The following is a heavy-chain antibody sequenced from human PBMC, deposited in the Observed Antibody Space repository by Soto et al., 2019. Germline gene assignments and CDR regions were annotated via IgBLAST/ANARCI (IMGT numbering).Heavy chain of an antibody. J-gene: IGHJ6*02. D-gene: IGHD3-10*01. CDR1: GFTFSSYA. V-gene: IGHV3-30-3*01. Sequence: QVQLVESGGGVVQPGRSLRLSCAASGFTFSSYAMHWVRQAPGKGLEWVAVISYDGSNKYYADSVKGRFTISRDNSKNALYLQRNSLSAEETAVYYCARVWGLDGSGSYYYYGMDVWGQGTTVTVSS. CDR3: ARVWGLDGSGSYYYYGMDV. CDR2: ISYDGSNK.